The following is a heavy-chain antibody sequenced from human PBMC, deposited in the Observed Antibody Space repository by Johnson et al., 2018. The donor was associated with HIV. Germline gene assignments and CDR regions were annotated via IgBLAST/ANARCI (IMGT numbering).Heavy chain of an antibody. J-gene: IGHJ3*02. CDR2: IYSGGST. Sequence: VQLVESGGGLVQPGGSLRLSCAASGFTVSSNYMSWVRQAPGKGLEWVSVIYSGGSTYYADSVKGRFPISRDTSKNTLYLQMNSLRAEDTAVYYCARDPSGSYAEVTPDARFDIWGQGTMVTVSS. V-gene: IGHV3-66*01. CDR3: ARDPSGSYAEVTPDARFDI. D-gene: IGHD1-26*01. CDR1: GFTVSSNY.